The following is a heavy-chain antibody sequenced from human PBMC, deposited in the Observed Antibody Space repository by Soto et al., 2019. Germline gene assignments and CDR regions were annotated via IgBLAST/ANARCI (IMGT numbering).Heavy chain of an antibody. V-gene: IGHV3-30-3*01. CDR2: ISYDGSNQ. CDR1: GFTFSSYA. D-gene: IGHD2-15*01. CDR3: ARDWSRWDY. J-gene: IGHJ4*02. Sequence: QVQLVESGGGVVQPGRSLRLSCAASGFTFSSYAMHWGRQAPGKGLEWVAVISYDGSNQYYADSVKGRFTISRDNSKNTLYLQMNSLRAEDTAVYYRARDWSRWDYWGQGTLVTVSS.